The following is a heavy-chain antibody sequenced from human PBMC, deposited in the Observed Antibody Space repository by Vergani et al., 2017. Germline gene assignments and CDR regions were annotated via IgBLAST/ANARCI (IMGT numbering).Heavy chain of an antibody. Sequence: EVQLVESGGGLVQPGGSLRLSCAASGFTFSSYEMNWVRQAPGKGLEWVSYISSSGSTIYYADSVKGRFTISRDNAKNSLYLQMNSLRAEDTAVYYCARDTPYSSSWYDYYYYMDVWGKGTTVTVSS. CDR3: ARDTPYSSSWYDYYYYMDV. CDR2: ISSSGSTI. J-gene: IGHJ6*03. CDR1: GFTFSSYE. V-gene: IGHV3-48*03. D-gene: IGHD6-13*01.